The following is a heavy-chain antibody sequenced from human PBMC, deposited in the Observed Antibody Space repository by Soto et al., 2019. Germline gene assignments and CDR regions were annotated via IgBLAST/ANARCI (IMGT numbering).Heavy chain of an antibody. CDR1: GGSLTDHY. CDR3: ARGNDWKSSTFDI. Sequence: QVQLQESGPGLVKPSETLSLTCTVAGGSLTDHYWNWFRQSPGKGLHWIGYVYYSGGTNYNPSLKSRVTMSVDTSKHQFSLNLRSVTAADTAVYYCARGNDWKSSTFDIWGQGTMVSVSS. CDR2: VYYSGGT. J-gene: IGHJ3*02. V-gene: IGHV4-59*11. D-gene: IGHD2-21*01.